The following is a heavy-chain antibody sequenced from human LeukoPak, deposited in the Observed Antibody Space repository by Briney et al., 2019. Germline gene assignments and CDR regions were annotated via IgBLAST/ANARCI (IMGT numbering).Heavy chain of an antibody. CDR1: GFTFSSYG. V-gene: IGHV3-30*02. CDR2: IRYDGSNK. D-gene: IGHD3-3*01. CDR3: ARGPLSGEFLEWLWDLDY. J-gene: IGHJ4*02. Sequence: PGGSLRLSCAASGFTFSSYGMHWVRQAPGKGLEWVAFIRYDGSNKYYADSVKGRFTISRDSSKNTLYLQMNSLRAEDTAVYYCARGPLSGEFLEWLWDLDYWGQGTLVTVSS.